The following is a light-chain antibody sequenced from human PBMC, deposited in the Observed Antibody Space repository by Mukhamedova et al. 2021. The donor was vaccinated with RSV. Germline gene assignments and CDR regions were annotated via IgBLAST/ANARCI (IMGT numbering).Light chain of an antibody. J-gene: IGKJ3*01. Sequence: WYQRRVHGKAPKPLIYRASSLQSGVASRFSASGSGTDFTLTISSLQPDDLATYYCQQSYSTVFTFGPGSKVVSK. V-gene: IGKV1-39*01. CDR3: QQSYSTVFT. CDR2: RAS.